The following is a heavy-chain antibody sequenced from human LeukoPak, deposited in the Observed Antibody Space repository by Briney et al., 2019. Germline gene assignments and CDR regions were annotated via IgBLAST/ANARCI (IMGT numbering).Heavy chain of an antibody. Sequence: PSETLSLTCTVSGSSIIGSTYYWGWIRQPPGKGVDWIGIINYSGNTYYNPSLRSRVTISVDTSKNQFSLNLNSMTASDTAVYYCARGYDSWGQGTLVTVSS. CDR3: ARGYDS. J-gene: IGHJ5*02. V-gene: IGHV4-39*01. D-gene: IGHD3-16*01. CDR2: INYSGNT. CDR1: GSSIIGSTYY.